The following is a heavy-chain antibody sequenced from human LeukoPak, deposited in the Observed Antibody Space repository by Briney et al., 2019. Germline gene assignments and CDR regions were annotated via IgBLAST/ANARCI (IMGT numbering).Heavy chain of an antibody. Sequence: GGSLRLSCAVSGITLSNYGMTWVRQAPGKGLEWVAGISDTGGRTNYADSVKGRFTISGDNPKNTLYLQMNSLRAEDTAVYFCAKRGVVIRVILVGFHKEAYYFDSWGQGALVTVSS. CDR1: GITLSNYG. V-gene: IGHV3-23*01. J-gene: IGHJ4*02. D-gene: IGHD3-22*01. CDR2: ISDTGGRT. CDR3: AKRGVVIRVILVGFHKEAYYFDS.